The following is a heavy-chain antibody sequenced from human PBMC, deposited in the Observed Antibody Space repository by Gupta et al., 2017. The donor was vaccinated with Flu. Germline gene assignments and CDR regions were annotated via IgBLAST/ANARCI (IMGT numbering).Heavy chain of an antibody. Sequence: EVQQVESGGGLVKPGGSLRLSCAASGFTFSSYSMNWVRQAPGKGLEWVSSISSSSSYIYYADSVKGRFTISRDNAKNSLYLQMNSLRAEDTAVYYCARDSTPQTQGDNWFDPWGQGTLVTVSS. D-gene: IGHD3-3*02. CDR1: GFTFSSYS. CDR3: ARDSTPQTQGDNWFDP. CDR2: ISSSSSYI. V-gene: IGHV3-21*01. J-gene: IGHJ5*02.